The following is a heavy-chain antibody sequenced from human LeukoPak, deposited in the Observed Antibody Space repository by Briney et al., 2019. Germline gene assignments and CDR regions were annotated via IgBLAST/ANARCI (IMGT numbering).Heavy chain of an antibody. CDR3: ARVVAAAGTFSLYYFDY. J-gene: IGHJ4*02. CDR2: IYYSGST. Sequence: SETLSLTCTVSGGSISSYYWSWIRQPPGKGLEWIGYIYYSGSTNYNPSLKSRVTVSVDTSKNQFPLKLSSVTAADTAVYYCARVVAAAGTFSLYYFDYWGQGTLVTVSS. CDR1: GGSISSYY. D-gene: IGHD6-13*01. V-gene: IGHV4-59*01.